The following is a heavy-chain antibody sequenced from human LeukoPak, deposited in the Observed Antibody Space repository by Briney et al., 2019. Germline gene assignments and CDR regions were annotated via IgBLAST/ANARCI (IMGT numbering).Heavy chain of an antibody. V-gene: IGHV4-34*01. CDR3: AAGSYKGLGY. J-gene: IGHJ4*02. CDR1: GGSFSGYY. Sequence: SETLSLTCAVYGGSFSGYYWSWIRQPPGKGLEWIGEINHSGSTNYNPSLKSRVTISVDTSKNQFSLKLSSVTAADTAVYYCAAGSYKGLGYWGQGTLVTVSS. D-gene: IGHD1-26*01. CDR2: INHSGST.